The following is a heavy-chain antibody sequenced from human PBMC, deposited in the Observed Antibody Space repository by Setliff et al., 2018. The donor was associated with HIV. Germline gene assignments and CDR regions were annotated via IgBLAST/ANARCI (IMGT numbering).Heavy chain of an antibody. J-gene: IGHJ3*02. CDR3: ARAEMATIVAFDI. CDR2: IYYSGST. V-gene: IGHV4-59*01. D-gene: IGHD5-12*01. CDR1: DGSFSSDY. Sequence: PSETLSLTCTVSDGSFSSDYWTWFRQTPGKGLEWIGYIYYSGSTKYNPSLTSRVTISVDTSKNHFSLKLTSVTAADTAVYYCARAEMATIVAFDIWGQGTMVTVSS.